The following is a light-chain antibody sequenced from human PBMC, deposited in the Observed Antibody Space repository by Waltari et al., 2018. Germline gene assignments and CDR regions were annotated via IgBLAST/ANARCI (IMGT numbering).Light chain of an antibody. J-gene: IGKJ5*01. CDR3: QPVPRFPIP. Sequence: DIQLTQSPSLLSASVGDRVTITCRASQGITSSLAWYQQKPGKAPKLLIFTASTLQSGVPSRFSGSGSGTEFSLPINSLLPEDFATYYCQPVPRFPIPFGQGTRLEIK. CDR1: QGITSS. V-gene: IGKV1-9*01. CDR2: TAS.